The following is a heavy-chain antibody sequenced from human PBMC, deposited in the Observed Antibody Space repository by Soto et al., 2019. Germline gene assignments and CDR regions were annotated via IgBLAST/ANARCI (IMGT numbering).Heavy chain of an antibody. Sequence: LSETLSLTCTVSGGSISGYYWSWIRQPPGKGLEWIGYIYNSGSTNYNPSLKSRVTISVDTSKNQFSLKLSSVTAADTAVYYCARARYNWNHEAGYYYYGMDVWGQGTTVTVSS. D-gene: IGHD1-20*01. CDR3: ARARYNWNHEAGYYYYGMDV. CDR2: IYNSGST. CDR1: GGSISGYY. V-gene: IGHV4-59*01. J-gene: IGHJ6*02.